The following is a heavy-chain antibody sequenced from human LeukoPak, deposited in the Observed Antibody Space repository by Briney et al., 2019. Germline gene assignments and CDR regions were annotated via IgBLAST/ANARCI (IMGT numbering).Heavy chain of an antibody. CDR3: AQKGGTDH. CDR1: GFTFSRFG. V-gene: IGHV3-48*02. J-gene: IGHJ4*02. CDR2: ISSSSSAI. D-gene: IGHD2-15*01. Sequence: QTGGSLRLSCAASGFTFSRFGMNWVHQAPGKGLEWISYISSSSSAIYYADSVKGRFTISRDNAKNSLYLQMSSLRDEDTAVYYCAQKGGTDHWGQGTLVTVSS.